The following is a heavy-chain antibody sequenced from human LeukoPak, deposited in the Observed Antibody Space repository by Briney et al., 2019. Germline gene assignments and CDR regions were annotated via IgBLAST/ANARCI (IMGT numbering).Heavy chain of an antibody. J-gene: IGHJ5*02. CDR2: IKQDGSKK. CDR1: GFPFSSYW. Sequence: GGSLRLSCVASGFPFSSYWMTWVRQAPGKGLEWVANIKQDGSKKSYVDSVKGRFTISRDNAKNSLYLQMNSLRAEDTAVYYCARDLAAAGHPNWFDPWGQGTLVTVSS. D-gene: IGHD6-13*01. CDR3: ARDLAAAGHPNWFDP. V-gene: IGHV3-7*01.